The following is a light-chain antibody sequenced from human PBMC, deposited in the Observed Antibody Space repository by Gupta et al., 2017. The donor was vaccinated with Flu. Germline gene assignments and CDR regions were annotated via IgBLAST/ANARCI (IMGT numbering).Light chain of an antibody. V-gene: IGKV3-11*01. CDR1: QSVSSY. J-gene: IGKJ2*03. CDR2: DAS. CDR3: QQPSNWPPYS. Sequence: EIVLTQSPATLSLSPGERATLSCRASQSVSSYLAWYQQKPGQAPRHLIYDASNRATGIPARFSGSRSGTNFNPTISSREQEDFAVYYCQQPSNWPPYSFGQGTKLETK.